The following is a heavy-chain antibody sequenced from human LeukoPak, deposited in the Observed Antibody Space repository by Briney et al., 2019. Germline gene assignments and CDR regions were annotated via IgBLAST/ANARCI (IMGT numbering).Heavy chain of an antibody. Sequence: GGSLRLSCAASGFTFSSYSMNWVRQAPGKGLEWVSSISSSSSYIYYADSVRGRFTISRDNAKNSLYLQMNSLRAEDTAVYYCARFSRVGATTDYFDYWGHGTLVTVSS. CDR1: GFTFSSYS. V-gene: IGHV3-21*01. CDR2: ISSSSSYI. D-gene: IGHD1-26*01. J-gene: IGHJ4*01. CDR3: ARFSRVGATTDYFDY.